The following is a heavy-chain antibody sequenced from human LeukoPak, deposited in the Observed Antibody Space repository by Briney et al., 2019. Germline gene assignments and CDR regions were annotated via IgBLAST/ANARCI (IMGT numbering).Heavy chain of an antibody. CDR3: TRASSLAN. V-gene: IGHV3-74*01. Sequence: PGGSLRLFCAASGFTFSSYWMHWGRQAPGQGLAWVSHINTDGSNTRYADSVKGRFTISRDNAKNTLYLQMNSLRAEDTAVYYCTRASSLANWGQGTLVTVSS. J-gene: IGHJ4*02. CDR2: INTDGSNT. CDR1: GFTFSSYW.